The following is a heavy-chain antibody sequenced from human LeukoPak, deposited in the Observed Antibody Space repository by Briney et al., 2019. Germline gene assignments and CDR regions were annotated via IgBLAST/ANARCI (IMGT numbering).Heavy chain of an antibody. CDR1: GGSISSYY. CDR3: ASQGGIAAAGTSWFDP. Sequence: SETLSLTCTVSGGSISSYYWSWIRQPPGKGLEWIGYIYTSGSTNYNPSLKSRVTISVDTSKNQFSLKLSSVTAADTAVYYCASQGGIAAAGTSWFDPWGQGTLVTVSS. D-gene: IGHD6-13*01. CDR2: IYTSGST. J-gene: IGHJ5*02. V-gene: IGHV4-4*09.